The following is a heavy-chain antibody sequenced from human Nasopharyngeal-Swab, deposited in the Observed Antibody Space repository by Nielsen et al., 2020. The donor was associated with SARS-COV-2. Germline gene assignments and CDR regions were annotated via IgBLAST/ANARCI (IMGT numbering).Heavy chain of an antibody. Sequence: WVRQAPGQRLEWIGWIVVGSGNTNYAQKFQERVTITRDMSTSTAYMELSSLRSEDTAVYYCAADRAAAGKGGMDVWGQGTTVTVSS. V-gene: IGHV1-58*01. CDR2: IVVGSGNT. CDR3: AADRAAAGKGGMDV. J-gene: IGHJ6*02. D-gene: IGHD6-13*01.